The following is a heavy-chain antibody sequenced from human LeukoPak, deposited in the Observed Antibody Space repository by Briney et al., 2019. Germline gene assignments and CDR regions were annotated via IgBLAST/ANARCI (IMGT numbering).Heavy chain of an antibody. CDR1: GGSISGTNW. V-gene: IGHV4-4*02. CDR2: MYHSGSS. D-gene: IGHD6-13*01. Sequence: PSGTLSLTCAVSGGSISGTNWWTWFRQPPGKGLEWIGEMYHSGSSNYNPSLKSRVTISVDKSNNQFSLKLSSVTAADTAVYYCARVNLVLSSSYYYYYMDVWGKGTTVTISS. CDR3: ARVNLVLSSSYYYYYMDV. J-gene: IGHJ6*03.